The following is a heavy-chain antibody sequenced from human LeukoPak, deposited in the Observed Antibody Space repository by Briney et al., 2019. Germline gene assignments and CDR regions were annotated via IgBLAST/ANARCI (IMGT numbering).Heavy chain of an antibody. CDR2: IIPIFGTA. CDR1: GGTFSSYA. D-gene: IGHD2-2*01. V-gene: IGHV1-69*13. Sequence: ASVKVSCKASGGTFSSYAISWVRQAPGQGLEWMGGIIPIFGTANYAQKFQGRVTITADESTSTAYMELSSLRSEDTAVYNCARGIVVVPAARGEWFDPWGQGTLVTVSS. J-gene: IGHJ5*02. CDR3: ARGIVVVPAARGEWFDP.